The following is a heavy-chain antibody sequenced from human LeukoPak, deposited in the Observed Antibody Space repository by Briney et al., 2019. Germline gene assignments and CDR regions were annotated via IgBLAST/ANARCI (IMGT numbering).Heavy chain of an antibody. CDR1: GGSISSSSYY. J-gene: IGHJ6*04. CDR3: ARYCSSTSCFQSGGHYYGMDV. Sequence: SETLSLTCTVSGGSISSSSYYWGWIRQPPGKGLEWIGYIYHSGSTYYNPSLKSRVTISVDRSKNQFSLKLSSVTAADTAVYYCARYCSSTSCFQSGGHYYGMDVWGKGATVTVSS. V-gene: IGHV4-30-2*01. D-gene: IGHD2-2*01. CDR2: IYHSGST.